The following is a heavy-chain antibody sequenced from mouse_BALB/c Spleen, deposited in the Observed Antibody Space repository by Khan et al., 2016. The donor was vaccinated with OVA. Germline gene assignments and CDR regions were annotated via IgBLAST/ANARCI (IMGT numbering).Heavy chain of an antibody. CDR2: IWGGGGT. J-gene: IGHJ4*01. CDR3: AGAYYCFDGNYALDY. V-gene: IGHV2-6-4*01. Sequence: VQLQESGPVLVAPSQSLSITCTVSGFSLSRYNIHWVRQPPGKGLEWLGMIWGGGGTDYNSTLKSRLSISKDNSKSQVFLKMNSLQTDDSAMYYCAGAYYCFDGNYALDYWGQGTSVTVSS. CDR1: GFSLSRYN. D-gene: IGHD2-9*01.